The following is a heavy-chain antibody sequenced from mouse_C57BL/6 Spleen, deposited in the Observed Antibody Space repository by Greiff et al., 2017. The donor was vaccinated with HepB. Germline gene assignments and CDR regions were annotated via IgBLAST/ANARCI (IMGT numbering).Heavy chain of an antibody. D-gene: IGHD2-4*01. CDR3: ARQGYDYGYFDY. V-gene: IGHV1-26*01. J-gene: IGHJ2*01. CDR1: GYTFTDYY. Sequence: EVKLQQSGPELVKPGASVKISCKASGYTFTDYYMNWVKQSHGKSLEWIGDINPNNGGTSYNQKFKGKATLTVDKSSSTAYMELRSLTSEDSAVYYCARQGYDYGYFDYWGQGTTLTVSS. CDR2: INPNNGGT.